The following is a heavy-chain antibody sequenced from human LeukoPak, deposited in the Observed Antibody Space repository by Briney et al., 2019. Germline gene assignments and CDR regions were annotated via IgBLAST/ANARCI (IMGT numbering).Heavy chain of an antibody. CDR3: AGTTVTTYLDY. CDR1: GGSISSYY. V-gene: IGHV4-59*08. D-gene: IGHD4-17*01. J-gene: IGHJ4*02. CDR2: IYYSGST. Sequence: PSETLSLTCTVSGGSISSYYWSWIRQPPGKGLEWIGYIYYSGSTNYNPSLKSRVTISVDTSKNQFSLKLSSVTAADTAVYYCAGTTVTTYLDYWGQGTLVTVSS.